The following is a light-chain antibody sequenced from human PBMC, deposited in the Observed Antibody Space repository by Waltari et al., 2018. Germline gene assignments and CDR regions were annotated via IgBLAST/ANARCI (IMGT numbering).Light chain of an antibody. CDR3: QVWDSTINFRV. Sequence: SYVLTQPPSVAVAPGQTATFSCGGNKIVRRGVQWYQRMPGQAPVLVVYDDTDRPSGIPERFSGSHSGNTATLTIIRVEAGDEADYYCQVWDSTINFRVFGGGTKLTVL. J-gene: IGLJ3*02. CDR1: KIVRRG. CDR2: DDT. V-gene: IGLV3-21*02.